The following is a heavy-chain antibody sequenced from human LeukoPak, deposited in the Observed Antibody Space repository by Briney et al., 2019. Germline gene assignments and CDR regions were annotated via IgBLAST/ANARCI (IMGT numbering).Heavy chain of an antibody. CDR1: GFTFSSYA. CDR2: ISGSGGRT. CDR3: AKSCGATCYSDFNY. D-gene: IGHD2-21*02. Sequence: GGSLRLSCAVSGFTFSSYAMVWVRQAPGQGLEWVSAISGSGGRTYYADSVKGRFTISRDNSKNTLYLQMTSLRAEDTAVYYRAKSCGATCYSDFNYWGQGTLVTVSS. J-gene: IGHJ4*02. V-gene: IGHV3-23*01.